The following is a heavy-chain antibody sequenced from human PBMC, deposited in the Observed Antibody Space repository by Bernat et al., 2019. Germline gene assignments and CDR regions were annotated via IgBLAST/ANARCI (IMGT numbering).Heavy chain of an antibody. D-gene: IGHD1-26*01. CDR2: ISGDGGST. Sequence: EVQLVESGGGVVQPGGSLRLSCAASGFTFDDYAMHWVRQAPGKGLDWVSLISGDGGSTYYADSVKGRFTISRDNSKNSLYLQMNSLRTEDTALYYCAKVGASLDLLQKDYYYGMDVWGQGTTVTVSS. V-gene: IGHV3-43*02. J-gene: IGHJ6*02. CDR3: AKVGASLDLLQKDYYYGMDV. CDR1: GFTFDDYA.